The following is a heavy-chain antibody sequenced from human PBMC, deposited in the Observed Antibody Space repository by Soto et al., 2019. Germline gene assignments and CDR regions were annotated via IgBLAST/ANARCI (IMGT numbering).Heavy chain of an antibody. CDR2: INHSGST. D-gene: IGHD5-18*01. Sequence: PSETLSLTCAVYGGSFSGYYWSWIRQPPGKGLEWIGEINHSGSTNYNPSLKSRVTISVDTSKNQFSLKLSSVTAADTAVYYCARLGYSYGYIGYWGQGTLVTV. CDR1: GGSFSGYY. CDR3: ARLGYSYGYIGY. V-gene: IGHV4-34*01. J-gene: IGHJ4*02.